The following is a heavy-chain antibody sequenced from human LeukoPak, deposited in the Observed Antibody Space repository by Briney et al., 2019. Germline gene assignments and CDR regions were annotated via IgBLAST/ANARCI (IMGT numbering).Heavy chain of an antibody. D-gene: IGHD1-7*01. V-gene: IGHV4-39*01. CDR3: ARHLRNSPLDY. J-gene: IGHJ4*02. Sequence: SETLSLTCSVSGDSVSRSDSYWDWIRQPPGKGLEWIGTIYYSGSTYYNPSLKSRVTISVDTSKNQFSLKLSSVTAADTAVYYCARHLRNSPLDYWGQGTLVTVSS. CDR2: IYYSGST. CDR1: GDSVSRSDSY.